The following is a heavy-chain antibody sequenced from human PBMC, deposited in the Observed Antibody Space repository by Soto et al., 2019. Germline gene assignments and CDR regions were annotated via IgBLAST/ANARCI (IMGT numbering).Heavy chain of an antibody. Sequence: SETLSLTCSVSDGSVNSGNYYWGWIRQPPGEGLEWIGHIYYIGTTDYNPSLKSRVTISVDTSKNQFSLKVTSVTAADTAVYFCAREEKQLSRYGGDFDYWGQGILVTVSS. CDR3: AREEKQLSRYGGDFDY. D-gene: IGHD3-16*01. V-gene: IGHV4-61*01. CDR2: IYYIGTT. J-gene: IGHJ4*02. CDR1: DGSVNSGNYY.